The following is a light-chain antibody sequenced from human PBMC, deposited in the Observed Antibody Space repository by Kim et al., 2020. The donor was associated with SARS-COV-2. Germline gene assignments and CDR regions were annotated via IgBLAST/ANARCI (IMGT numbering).Light chain of an antibody. V-gene: IGKV3-11*01. Sequence: EIVLTHSPSTLSLSPGERATLSCRASQSVRNYLDWYQQKPGQAPRLLNYDSSNRPTGIPAKFSGSGSGTDFTLTLSSLEPEYFALYYYQQRDHWPRGATFGGGTKVDIK. CDR2: DSS. J-gene: IGKJ4*01. CDR1: QSVRNY. CDR3: QQRDHWPRGAT.